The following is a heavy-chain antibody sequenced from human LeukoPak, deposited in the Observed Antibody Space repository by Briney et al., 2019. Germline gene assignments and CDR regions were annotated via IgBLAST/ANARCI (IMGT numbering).Heavy chain of an antibody. Sequence: GASLKVSWKASGGTFSSYAITWVRQAPGQGLELMGRIIPICGIANYAQKVQGRVTIVAGKSRSTAYMELSTLRSEDTDVYYCARNSYPSTCSSTSCYFHYYYGMAVWGQGTPVTVSS. CDR1: GGTFSSYA. CDR2: IIPICGIA. D-gene: IGHD2-2*01. CDR3: ARNSYPSTCSSTSCYFHYYYGMAV. V-gene: IGHV1-69*04. J-gene: IGHJ6*02.